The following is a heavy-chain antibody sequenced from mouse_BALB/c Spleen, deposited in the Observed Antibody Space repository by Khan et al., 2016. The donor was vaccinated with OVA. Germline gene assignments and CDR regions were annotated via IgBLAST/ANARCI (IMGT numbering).Heavy chain of an antibody. CDR2: INTGGAYT. J-gene: IGHJ3*01. V-gene: IGHV5-6*01. CDR1: GFTFSTYG. Sequence: EVELVESGGDFVRPGGSLKLSCAASGFTFSTYGMSWVRQTPDKRLEWVATINTGGAYTYYPDSVKGRFTISRDNAKHALYLKFSRLKSDDTAIYYCARLAYYYNSEGFAYWGQGTLVTVSA. D-gene: IGHD1-1*01. CDR3: ARLAYYYNSEGFAY.